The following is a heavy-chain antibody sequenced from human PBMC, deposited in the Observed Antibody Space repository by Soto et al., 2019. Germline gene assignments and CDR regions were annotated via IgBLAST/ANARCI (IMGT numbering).Heavy chain of an antibody. CDR1: GGSISSHY. CDR3: TRGSGWYAY. V-gene: IGHV4-59*11. J-gene: IGHJ4*02. Sequence: SETLSLTCTVSGGSISSHYLSWIRQTPGKGLEWIGYIYYSGSTNYNPSLTSRVSISVDTSKNQFSLKLSSVTAADTAVYYCTRGSGWYAYWGQGTLVTVS. D-gene: IGHD6-19*01. CDR2: IYYSGST.